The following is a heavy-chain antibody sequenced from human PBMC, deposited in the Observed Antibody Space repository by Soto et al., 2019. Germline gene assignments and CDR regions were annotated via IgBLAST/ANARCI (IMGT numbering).Heavy chain of an antibody. V-gene: IGHV2-5*02. CDR1: GFSLSTSGVA. Sequence: KESGPTLVKPTQTLTLTCTFSGFSLSTSGVAVGWIRQPPGKAPEWLALIHWDDDKRYSPSLKRRLSITKDTSKNQVVLRMTNMDLVDTATYYCAHRREGHFDPWGQGILVTVSS. CDR3: AHRREGHFDP. CDR2: IHWDDDK. J-gene: IGHJ5*02.